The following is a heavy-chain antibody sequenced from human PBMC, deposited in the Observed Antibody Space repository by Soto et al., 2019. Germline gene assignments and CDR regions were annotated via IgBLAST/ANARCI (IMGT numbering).Heavy chain of an antibody. J-gene: IGHJ4*02. D-gene: IGHD6-13*01. V-gene: IGHV3-23*01. CDR3: AKENGYSSSWFEFDY. CDR1: WFPLISHA. Sequence: AGALRLSFSASWFPLISHALSWVRPAPGKGLEWVSAISGSGGSTYYADSVKGRFTISRDNSKNTLYLQMNSLRAEDTAVYYCAKENGYSSSWFEFDYWGQGTLVTVSS. CDR2: ISGSGGST.